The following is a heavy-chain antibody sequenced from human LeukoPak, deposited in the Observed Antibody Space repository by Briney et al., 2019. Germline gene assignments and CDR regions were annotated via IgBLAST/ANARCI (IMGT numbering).Heavy chain of an antibody. V-gene: IGHV1-18*01. CDR3: ASKGYYDSSGYPHDAFDI. CDR2: ISDYNGNT. J-gene: IGHJ3*02. CDR1: GYTFTSYG. Sequence: ASVKVSCKASGYTFTSYGISWVRQAPGQGLEWMGWISDYNGNTNYAQKLQGRVTMTTDTSTSTAYMELRSLRSDDTAVYYCASKGYYDSSGYPHDAFDIWGQGTMVTVS. D-gene: IGHD3-22*01.